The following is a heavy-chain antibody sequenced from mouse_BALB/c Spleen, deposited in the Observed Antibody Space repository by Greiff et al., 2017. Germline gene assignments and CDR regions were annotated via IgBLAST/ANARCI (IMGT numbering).Heavy chain of an antibody. CDR2: ISSGGST. D-gene: IGHD2-1*01. Sequence: EVQRVESGGGLVKPGGSLKLSCAASGFTFSSYAMSWVRQTPEKRLEWVASISSGGSTYFPDSVKGRFTISRDNARNILYLQMSSLRSEDTAMYYCARGGGNYLYYFDYWGQGTTLTVSS. CDR3: ARGGGNYLYYFDY. V-gene: IGHV5-6-5*01. CDR1: GFTFSSYA. J-gene: IGHJ2*01.